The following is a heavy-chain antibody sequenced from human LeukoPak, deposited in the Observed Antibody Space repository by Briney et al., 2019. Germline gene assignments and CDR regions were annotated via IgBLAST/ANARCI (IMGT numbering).Heavy chain of an antibody. J-gene: IGHJ4*02. D-gene: IGHD5-18*01. V-gene: IGHV4-59*08. Sequence: SETLSLTCTVSGSSISSSYWSWIRQPPGKGLEWIGYIYYSGSTNYNPSLKSRVTISVDTSKNQFSLKLSSVTAADTAVYYCARLGRGDTAMVANFDYWGQGTLVTVSS. CDR3: ARLGRGDTAMVANFDY. CDR2: IYYSGST. CDR1: GSSISSSY.